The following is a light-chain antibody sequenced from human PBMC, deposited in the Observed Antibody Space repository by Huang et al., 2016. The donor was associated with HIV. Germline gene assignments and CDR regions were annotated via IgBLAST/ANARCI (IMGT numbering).Light chain of an antibody. CDR3: QQYSRSAT. J-gene: IGKJ2*01. Sequence: DIQMTQSPSTLSAAVGDRVTITCRASQSVTIWLAWFQQQPGKAPKLLIDKASTLESGVPSRVSGSGSGTEFTLTIDSLQPDDVATYYCQQYSRSATFGQGTKLEIK. CDR2: KAS. CDR1: QSVTIW. V-gene: IGKV1-5*03.